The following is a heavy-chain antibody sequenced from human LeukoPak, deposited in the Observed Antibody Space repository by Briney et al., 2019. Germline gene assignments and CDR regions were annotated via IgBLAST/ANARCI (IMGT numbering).Heavy chain of an antibody. CDR1: GFTFSSYS. D-gene: IGHD4-17*01. CDR2: ISSSSSTI. V-gene: IGHV3-48*01. Sequence: PGGSLRLSCAASGFTFSSYSMNWVRQAPGKGLEWVSYISSSSSTIYYADSVKGRFTISRDNAKNSLYLQMNSLRAEDTAVYYCARDRKTLYGDYGGDYWGQGTLVTVSS. CDR3: ARDRKTLYGDYGGDY. J-gene: IGHJ4*02.